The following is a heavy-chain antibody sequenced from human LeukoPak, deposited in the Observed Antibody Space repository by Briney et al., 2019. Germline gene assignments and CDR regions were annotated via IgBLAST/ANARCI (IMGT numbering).Heavy chain of an antibody. Sequence: SVKVSCEASVGTFSSYAISWVRQAPGQGLEWMGGIIPIFGTANYAQKFQGRVTITADESTSTAYMELSSLRSEDTAVYYCARVYSSSWYYFDYWGQGTLVTVSS. V-gene: IGHV1-69*01. CDR2: IIPIFGTA. J-gene: IGHJ4*02. CDR3: ARVYSSSWYYFDY. CDR1: VGTFSSYA. D-gene: IGHD6-13*01.